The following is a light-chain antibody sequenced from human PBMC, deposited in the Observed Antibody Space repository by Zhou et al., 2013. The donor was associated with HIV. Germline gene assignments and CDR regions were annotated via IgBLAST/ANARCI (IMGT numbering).Light chain of an antibody. J-gene: IGLJ3*02. CDR1: SSDVGGYNY. V-gene: IGLV2-14*01. CDR3: SSYTSISTLV. Sequence: QSALTQPASVSGSPGQSITISCTGTSSDVGGYNYVSWYQQHPGKAPKLMIYDVSKRPXGVSNRFSGSKSGNTASLTISGLQAEDEADYYCSSYTSISTLVFGGGTKLTVL. CDR2: DVS.